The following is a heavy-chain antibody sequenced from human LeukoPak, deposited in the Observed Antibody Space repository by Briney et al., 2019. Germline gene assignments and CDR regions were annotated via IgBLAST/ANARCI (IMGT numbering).Heavy chain of an antibody. CDR2: IWYDGTNK. Sequence: AGGSLRLSCAASGFTFNNYGMHWVRQAPGKGLEWVAVIWYDGTNKHYGDSVKGRFTISRDDSKNTVYLQMNSLRTEDTAVYYCAKCEAKYSSGPFDYWGQGTLVTVSS. D-gene: IGHD5-18*01. CDR3: AKCEAKYSSGPFDY. J-gene: IGHJ4*02. V-gene: IGHV3-30*02. CDR1: GFTFNNYG.